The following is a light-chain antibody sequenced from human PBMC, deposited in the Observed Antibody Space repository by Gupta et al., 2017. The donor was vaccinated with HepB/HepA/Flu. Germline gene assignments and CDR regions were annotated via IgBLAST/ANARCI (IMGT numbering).Light chain of an antibody. J-gene: IGKJ4*01. Sequence: EIVFTQSPATLSLSPGERATLSCRASQSVSSYLAWYQQKPGQAPRLLIYDASNRATGIPARFSGSGSGRDFTPPISSLEHEDFAVYYCQQRNNWPPLTFGGGTKVEIK. V-gene: IGKV3-11*02. CDR3: QQRNNWPPLT. CDR1: QSVSSY. CDR2: DAS.